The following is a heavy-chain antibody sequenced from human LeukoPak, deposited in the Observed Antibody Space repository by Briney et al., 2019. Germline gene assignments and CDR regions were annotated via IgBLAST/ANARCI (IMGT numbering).Heavy chain of an antibody. Sequence: SETLSLTCAVSGVSLSFGGYYWSWIRQHPGKGLEWIGYIYYSGSTYYNSSLKSRLTLSLDNSKNQFSLKLTSVTAADTAVYYCARGGTLYNNNYWGQGTLVTVSS. CDR3: ARGGTLYNNNY. V-gene: IGHV4-31*02. CDR2: IYYSGST. D-gene: IGHD3-10*01. J-gene: IGHJ4*02. CDR1: GVSLSFGGYY.